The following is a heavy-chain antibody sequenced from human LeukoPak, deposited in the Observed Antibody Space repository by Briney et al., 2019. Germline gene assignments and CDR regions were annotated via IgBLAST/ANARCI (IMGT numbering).Heavy chain of an antibody. J-gene: IGHJ6*03. D-gene: IGHD3-3*01. CDR1: GGSISSYY. Sequence: SETLSLTCTVSGGSISSYYWSWIRQPPGKGLEWIGYVYYSGSTNSIPSLKSRVTISVDTSKNHFTLKLSSVTAADTVVYYCARGWADDFRSGYPYYMDVWGKGTTVTVSS. CDR2: VYYSGST. V-gene: IGHV4-59*01. CDR3: ARGWADDFRSGYPYYMDV.